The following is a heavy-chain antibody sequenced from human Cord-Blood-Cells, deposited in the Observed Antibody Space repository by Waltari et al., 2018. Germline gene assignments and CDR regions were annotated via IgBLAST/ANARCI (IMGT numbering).Heavy chain of an antibody. V-gene: IGHV1-69*12. Sequence: QVQLVQSGAEVKKPGSSVKVSCKASGGTFSSYAISWVRQAPGQGLEWMGGSIPIFGTANYAQRFQGRVTITADESTSTAYMELSSLRSEDTAVYYCARETRGIAARPFAFDIWGQGTMVTVSS. CDR2: SIPIFGTA. D-gene: IGHD6-6*01. J-gene: IGHJ3*02. CDR1: GGTFSSYA. CDR3: ARETRGIAARPFAFDI.